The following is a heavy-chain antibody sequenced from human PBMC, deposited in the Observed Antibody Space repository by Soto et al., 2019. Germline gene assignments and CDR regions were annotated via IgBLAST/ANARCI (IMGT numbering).Heavy chain of an antibody. Sequence: PGGSLRLSCAASGFTFSSYSMNWVRQAPGKGLEWVSSISSSSSYIYYADSVKGRFTISRDNAKNSLYLQMNSLRAEDTAVYYCARAAAGYYYDSSGPDYWGQGTLVTVSS. CDR3: ARAAAGYYYDSSGPDY. CDR1: GFTFSSYS. V-gene: IGHV3-21*01. D-gene: IGHD3-22*01. CDR2: ISSSSSYI. J-gene: IGHJ4*02.